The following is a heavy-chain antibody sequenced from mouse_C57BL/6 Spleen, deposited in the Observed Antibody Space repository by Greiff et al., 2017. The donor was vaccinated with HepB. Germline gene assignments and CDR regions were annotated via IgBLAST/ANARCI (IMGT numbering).Heavy chain of an antibody. CDR3: ARTTSRGGSSPYAMDY. CDR2: INPYNGDT. V-gene: IGHV1-20*01. D-gene: IGHD1-1*01. Sequence: VQLQQSGPELVKPGDSVKISCKASGYSFTGYFMNWVMQSHGKSLEWIGRINPYNGDTFYNQKFKGKATLTVDKSSSTAHMELRSLTSEDSAVYYCARTTSRGGSSPYAMDYWGQGTSVTVSS. CDR1: GYSFTGYF. J-gene: IGHJ4*01.